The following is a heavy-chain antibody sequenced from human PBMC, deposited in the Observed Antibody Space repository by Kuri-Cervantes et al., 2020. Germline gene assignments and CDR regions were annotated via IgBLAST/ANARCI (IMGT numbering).Heavy chain of an antibody. D-gene: IGHD3-16*01. CDR3: AKNPGKVYDYVWGGGMDV. CDR1: GGSISSGDYY. CDR2: IYYSGST. V-gene: IGHV4-31*02. Sequence: SCTVSGGSISSGDYYWSWIRQPPGKGLEWIGYIYYSGSTYYNPSLKSRVTISVDTSHNQFSLKLSSVTVADTAVYYCAKNPGKVYDYVWGGGMDVWGQGTTVTVSS. J-gene: IGHJ6*02.